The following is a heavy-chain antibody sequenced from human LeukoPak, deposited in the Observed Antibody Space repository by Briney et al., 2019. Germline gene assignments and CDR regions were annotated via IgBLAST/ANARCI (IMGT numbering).Heavy chain of an antibody. V-gene: IGHV3-49*04. D-gene: IGHD3-22*01. CDR3: TRGDSSGYYNPTDY. CDR1: GFTFGDYA. CDR2: IRSKAYGGTT. Sequence: GGSLRLSCTASGFTFGDYAMSWVRQAPGKGLKWVGFIRSKAYGGTTEYAASVKGRFTISRDDSKSIAYLQMNGLKTEDTAVYYCTRGDSSGYYNPTDYWGQGTLVTVSS. J-gene: IGHJ4*02.